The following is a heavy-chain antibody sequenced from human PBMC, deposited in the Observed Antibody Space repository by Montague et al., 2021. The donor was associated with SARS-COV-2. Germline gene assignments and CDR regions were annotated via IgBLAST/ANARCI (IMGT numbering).Heavy chain of an antibody. D-gene: IGHD6-19*01. J-gene: IGHJ3*02. Sequence: SETLSLTCTVSGGSISSYYWSWIRQPPGKGLEWIGYIYYSGSTNYNPSLKSRVTISVDTPKNQFSLKLSSVTAADTAVYYCARGSGWMGNAFDIRGQGTMVTVSS. CDR1: GGSISSYY. CDR2: IYYSGST. V-gene: IGHV4-59*01. CDR3: ARGSGWMGNAFDI.